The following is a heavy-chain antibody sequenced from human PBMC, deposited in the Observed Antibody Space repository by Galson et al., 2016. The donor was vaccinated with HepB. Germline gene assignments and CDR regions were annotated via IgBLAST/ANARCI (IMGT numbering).Heavy chain of an antibody. CDR1: GFPFSNSG. V-gene: IGHV3-48*02. D-gene: IGHD3-10*01. Sequence: SLRLSCAASGFPFSNSGMSWVRQAPGKGLEWVSYISSSSSAIYYADSVKGRFTISRDNAKNSLYLQMNSLRDEDTAVYYCARDRGSYSPFDYWGQGTLVTVSS. J-gene: IGHJ4*02. CDR2: ISSSSSAI. CDR3: ARDRGSYSPFDY.